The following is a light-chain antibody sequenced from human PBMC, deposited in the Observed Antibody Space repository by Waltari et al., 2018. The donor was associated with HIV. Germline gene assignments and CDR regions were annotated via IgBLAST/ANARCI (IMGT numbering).Light chain of an antibody. CDR2: DTT. CDR3: LLFFGATRV. CDR1: EGAVTPTHY. V-gene: IGLV7-46*01. Sequence: VVSQSPSLTVSPAVPIILTCGSVEGAVTPTHYADWFQQKPGQAPTTLIHDTTQRDVWTPVRFSGFLLGDKAALTLSGALSEDEGVYFCLLFFGATRVFGGGTMVTVL. J-gene: IGLJ2*01.